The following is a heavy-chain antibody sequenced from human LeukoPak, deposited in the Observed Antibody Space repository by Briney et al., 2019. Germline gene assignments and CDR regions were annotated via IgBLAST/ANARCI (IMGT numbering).Heavy chain of an antibody. V-gene: IGHV4-59*01. CDR2: IYYSGST. J-gene: IGHJ4*02. D-gene: IGHD3-10*01. CDR1: GGSISSYY. Sequence: SETLSLTCTVSGGSISSYYWSWIRQPPGKGLEWIGYIYYSGSTSYNPSLKSRVTISVDTSKNQFSLKLSSVTAADTAVYYCASSYMVRGVPFDYWGQGTLVTVSS. CDR3: ASSYMVRGVPFDY.